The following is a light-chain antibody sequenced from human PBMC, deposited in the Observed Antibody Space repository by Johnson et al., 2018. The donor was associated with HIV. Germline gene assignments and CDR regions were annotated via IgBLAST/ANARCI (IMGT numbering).Light chain of an antibody. CDR3: GTWDSSLSAAV. CDR1: SSNIGNNY. V-gene: IGLV1-51*02. CDR2: ENN. Sequence: QPVLTQPPSVSAAPGQKVTISCSGSSSNIGNNYVSWYQQLPGTAPKLLIYENNKRPSGIPDRFSGSKSGTSATLGITGLQTGDEADYYCGTWDSSLSAAVFGTRTKVTGL. J-gene: IGLJ1*01.